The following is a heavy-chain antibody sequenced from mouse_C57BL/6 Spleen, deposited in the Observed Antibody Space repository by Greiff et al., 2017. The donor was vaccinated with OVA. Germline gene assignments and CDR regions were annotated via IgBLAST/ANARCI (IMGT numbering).Heavy chain of an antibody. Sequence: VQLQQPGAELVKPGASVKLSCKASGYTFTSYWMQWVKQRPGQGLEWIGEIDPSDSYTNSNQKFKGKATLTVDTSSSTAYMQLSSLTSEDSAVNYCARGVVDYWGQGTSVTVSS. CDR1: GYTFTSYW. J-gene: IGHJ4*01. CDR3: ARGVVDY. V-gene: IGHV1-50*01. CDR2: IDPSDSYT.